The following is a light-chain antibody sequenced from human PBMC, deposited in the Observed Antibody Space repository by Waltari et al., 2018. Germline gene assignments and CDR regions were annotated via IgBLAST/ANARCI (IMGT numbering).Light chain of an antibody. CDR2: VGT. V-gene: IGLV2-23*01. Sequence: QPALTQPASVSGSPGQSITISCTGRSHDLGPYNLFYSHQQHPGKAPKLISYVGTERPSGVSNRFSGSKSGNTASLTISGLQAEDEADYYCCSYAGSTTFLYVFGTGTKVTVL. CDR3: CSYAGSTTFLYV. J-gene: IGLJ1*01. CDR1: SHDLGPYNL.